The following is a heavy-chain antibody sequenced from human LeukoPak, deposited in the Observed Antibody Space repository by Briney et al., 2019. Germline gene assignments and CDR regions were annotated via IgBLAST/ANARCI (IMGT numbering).Heavy chain of an antibody. D-gene: IGHD1-26*01. Sequence: PGGALRLSCAASGFTFSSYGMHWVRQAPGKGLEWVAVISYDGSNKYYADSVKGRFTISRDNSKNTLYLQMNSLRAEDTAVYYCARTRADSDTYYWVKYFDYWGLGTLVTVSS. CDR1: GFTFSSYG. J-gene: IGHJ4*02. V-gene: IGHV3-33*01. CDR2: ISYDGSNK. CDR3: ARTRADSDTYYWVKYFDY.